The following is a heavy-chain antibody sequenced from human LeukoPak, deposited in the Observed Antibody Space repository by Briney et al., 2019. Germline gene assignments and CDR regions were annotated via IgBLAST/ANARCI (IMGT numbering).Heavy chain of an antibody. CDR1: EFTFSDYY. D-gene: IGHD3-9*01. J-gene: IGHJ4*02. V-gene: IGHV3-11*06. CDR2: ISSSSSYT. CDR3: ARNHYDILTGYCYDY. Sequence: GGSLRLSCAASEFTFSDYYMSWIRQAPGKGLEWVSYISSSSSYTNYADSVKGRFTISRDNAKNSLYLQMNSLRAEDAAVYYCARNHYDILTGYCYDYWGQGTLVTVSS.